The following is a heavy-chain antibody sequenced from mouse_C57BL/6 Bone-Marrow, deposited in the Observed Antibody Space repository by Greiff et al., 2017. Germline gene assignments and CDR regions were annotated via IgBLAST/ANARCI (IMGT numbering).Heavy chain of an antibody. CDR3: ASDYYGSSYAMDY. D-gene: IGHD1-1*01. Sequence: VKLMESGPGLVAPSQSLSITCTVSGFSLTSYGVHWVRQPPGKGLEWLVVIWSDGSTTYNSALKSRLSISKDNSKSQVFLKMNSLQTDDTAMYYCASDYYGSSYAMDYWGQGTSVTVSS. J-gene: IGHJ4*01. CDR1: GFSLTSYG. V-gene: IGHV2-6*03. CDR2: IWSDGST.